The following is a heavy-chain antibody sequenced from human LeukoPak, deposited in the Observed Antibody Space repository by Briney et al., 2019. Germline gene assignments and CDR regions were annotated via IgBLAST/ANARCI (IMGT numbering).Heavy chain of an antibody. V-gene: IGHV1-18*01. D-gene: IGHD1-26*01. CDR1: GYTFTSYG. CDR3: ARSGRYSGSYSLDY. CDR2: ISAYNGNT. J-gene: IGHJ4*02. Sequence: ASVKVSCKASGYTFTSYGISWVRQAPGQGLEWMGWISAYNGNTNYAQKLQGRVTMTTDTSTSTAYMELRSLRSDDTSVYYCARSGRYSGSYSLDYWGQGTLVTVSS.